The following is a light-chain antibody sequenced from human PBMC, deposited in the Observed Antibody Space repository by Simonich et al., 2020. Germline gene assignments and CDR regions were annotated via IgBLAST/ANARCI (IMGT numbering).Light chain of an antibody. V-gene: IGKV1-NL1*01. CDR3: QQYGSSPT. Sequence: DIQMTQCPSSLSASVGDRVTITCRASQGISNSLAWYQQKPGKAPKLLLYAASRLESGVPSRFSGSGSGMDYTLTISSLQPEDFAVYYCQQYGSSPTFGQGTKVEIK. J-gene: IGKJ1*01. CDR2: AAS. CDR1: QGISNS.